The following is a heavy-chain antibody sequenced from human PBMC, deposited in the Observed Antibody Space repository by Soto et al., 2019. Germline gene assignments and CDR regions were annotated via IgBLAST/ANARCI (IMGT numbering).Heavy chain of an antibody. V-gene: IGHV3-48*03. D-gene: IGHD2-15*01. J-gene: IGHJ4*02. Sequence: GGSLRLSCAASGYSFSSYEMRWVRQAPGKGLEWISYISSSGSGTYYADSVQGRFTMSRDNTKNSMSLQMNSLRAEDTAIYYCVRDLHEPLASDALRVANWGQGTQVTVSS. CDR1: GYSFSSYE. CDR3: VRDLHEPLASDALRVAN. CDR2: ISSSGSGT.